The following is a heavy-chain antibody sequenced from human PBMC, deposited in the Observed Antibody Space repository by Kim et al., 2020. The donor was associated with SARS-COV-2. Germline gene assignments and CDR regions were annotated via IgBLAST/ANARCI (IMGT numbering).Heavy chain of an antibody. Sequence: SVKVSCKASGGTFSSYAISWVRQAPGQGLEWMGGIIPIFGTANYAQKFQGRVTITADESTSTAYMELSSLRSEDTAVYYCARALPLPYCSGGSCFLGGGMDVWGQGTTVTVSS. CDR3: ARALPLPYCSGGSCFLGGGMDV. J-gene: IGHJ6*02. CDR1: GGTFSSYA. V-gene: IGHV1-69*13. CDR2: IIPIFGTA. D-gene: IGHD2-15*01.